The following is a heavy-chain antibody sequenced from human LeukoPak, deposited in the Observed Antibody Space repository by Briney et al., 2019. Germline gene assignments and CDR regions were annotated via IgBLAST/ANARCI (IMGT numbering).Heavy chain of an antibody. J-gene: IGHJ4*02. CDR1: GFTFSSHL. V-gene: IGHV3-74*01. CDR2: IGEDGRNR. D-gene: IGHD3-10*01. Sequence: PGGSLRLSCAASGFTFSSHLMHWVREAPGKGLGWVSRIGEDGRNRHYADSVKGRFNIFRENAKSTFYLQMNSLSAEDTAVYYCARDIVIGSGTYLDWGQGTLVTVSS. CDR3: ARDIVIGSGTYLD.